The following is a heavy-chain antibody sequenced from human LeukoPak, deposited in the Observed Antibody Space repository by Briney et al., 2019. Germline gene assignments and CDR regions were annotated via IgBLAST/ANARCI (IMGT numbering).Heavy chain of an antibody. CDR3: ARDLAGFGGYSYGMVDY. V-gene: IGHV6-1*01. Sequence: SKWYNDYALSVKSRITINPDTSKNQFSLQLNSVAPEDTAVYYCARDLAGFGGYSYGMVDYWGQGTLVTVSS. D-gene: IGHD5-18*01. J-gene: IGHJ4*02. CDR2: SKWYN.